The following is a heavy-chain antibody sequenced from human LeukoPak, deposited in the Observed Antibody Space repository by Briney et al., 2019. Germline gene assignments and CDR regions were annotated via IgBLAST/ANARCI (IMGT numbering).Heavy chain of an antibody. D-gene: IGHD1-26*01. CDR1: GFTLGAFA. CDR2: IDKDGRKT. V-gene: IGHV3-43*02. Sequence: GGSLRLSCAASGFTLGAFAMHWVRQAPGKGLEWVSLIDKDGRKTYYADSVRGRFTISRDNSKNSLYLQMTSLRTEDTALYYCATWAFYHSLDVWGQGATVTVSS. J-gene: IGHJ6*02. CDR3: ATWAFYHSLDV.